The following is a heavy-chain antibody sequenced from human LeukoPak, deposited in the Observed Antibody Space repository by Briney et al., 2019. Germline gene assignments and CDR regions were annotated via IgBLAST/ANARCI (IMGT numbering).Heavy chain of an antibody. Sequence: SVKVSCKASGGTFSSYAISWVRQAPGQGLEWMGGIIPICGTTNYAQKFQGRVTITTDASTSTAYMELSGMRPEDTAVYHCARGRDLWSGCYGAPWYFDLWGRGTVVSVS. D-gene: IGHD3-3*01. J-gene: IGHJ2*01. V-gene: IGHV1-69*05. CDR2: IIPICGTT. CDR1: GGTFSSYA. CDR3: ARGRDLWSGCYGAPWYFDL.